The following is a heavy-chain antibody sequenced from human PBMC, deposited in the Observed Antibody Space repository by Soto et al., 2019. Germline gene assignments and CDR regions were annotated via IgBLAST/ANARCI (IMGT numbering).Heavy chain of an antibody. D-gene: IGHD2-15*01. CDR2: ISGSGGST. CDR1: GFTFSSYA. V-gene: IGHV3-23*01. Sequence: GGALRLSCAASGFTFSSYAMSWVRQAPGKGLEWVSAISGSGGSTYYADSVKGRFTISRDNSKNTLYLQMNSLRAEDTAVYYCAKGEGYCSGGSCYGSYYYYYMDVWGKGTTVTVSS. CDR3: AKGEGYCSGGSCYGSYYYYYMDV. J-gene: IGHJ6*03.